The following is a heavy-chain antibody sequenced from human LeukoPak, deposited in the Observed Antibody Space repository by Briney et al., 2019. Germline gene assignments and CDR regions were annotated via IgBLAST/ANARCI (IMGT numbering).Heavy chain of an antibody. CDR2: ISYDGSNK. CDR3: AKVTYYYDSSGYYYWGYFDY. D-gene: IGHD3-22*01. Sequence: GGSLRLSCAASGFTFSSYSMNWVRQAPGKGLEWVAVISYDGSNKYYADSVKGRFTISRDNSKNTLYLQMNSLRAEDTAVYYCAKVTYYYDSSGYYYWGYFDYWGQGTLVTVSS. V-gene: IGHV3-30*18. J-gene: IGHJ4*02. CDR1: GFTFSSYS.